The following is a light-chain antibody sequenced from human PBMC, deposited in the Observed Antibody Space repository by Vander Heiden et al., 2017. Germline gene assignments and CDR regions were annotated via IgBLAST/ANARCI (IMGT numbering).Light chain of an antibody. Sequence: NFMLTQPHSVSESPGKTVTISCTRSSGSIASNYVQWYQQRPGSAPTTVIYEDNHRPSGVPDRFSGSIDRSSNSASLTISGLKTEDEADYCCQSYDSSTWVFGGGTKLTVL. V-gene: IGLV6-57*04. CDR2: EDN. CDR1: SGSIASNY. CDR3: QSYDSSTWV. J-gene: IGLJ3*02.